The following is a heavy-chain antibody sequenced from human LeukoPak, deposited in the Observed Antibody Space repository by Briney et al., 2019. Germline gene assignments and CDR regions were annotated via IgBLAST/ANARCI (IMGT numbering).Heavy chain of an antibody. CDR2: ISWNSGSI. Sequence: TGGSLRLSCAASVFTFDDYAMHWVRQAPGKGLEWVSGISWNSGSIGYADSVKGRFTISRDNAKNLLYFQMNSLRAEDTAVYYCARENVAALDYWGQGTLVTVSS. J-gene: IGHJ4*02. V-gene: IGHV3-9*01. D-gene: IGHD6-13*01. CDR1: VFTFDDYA. CDR3: ARENVAALDY.